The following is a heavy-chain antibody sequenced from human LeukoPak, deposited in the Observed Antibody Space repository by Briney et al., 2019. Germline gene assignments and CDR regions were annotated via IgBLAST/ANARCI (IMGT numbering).Heavy chain of an antibody. J-gene: IGHJ4*02. CDR2: ISAYSANT. Sequence: ASVKVSCKASGYSFTTYGISWVRQAPGQGLEWMGWISAYSANTNYALKLQGRVTMTTDTSTSTAYMELRNLRSDDTAVYYCARYRRIAAAGLDYWGQGTLVTVSS. CDR1: GYSFTTYG. CDR3: ARYRRIAAAGLDY. V-gene: IGHV1-18*01. D-gene: IGHD6-13*01.